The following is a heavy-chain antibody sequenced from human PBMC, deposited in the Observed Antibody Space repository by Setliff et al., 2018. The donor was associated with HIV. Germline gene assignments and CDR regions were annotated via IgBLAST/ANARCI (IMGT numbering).Heavy chain of an antibody. D-gene: IGHD3-10*01. CDR3: ARASMVRGVLITSQWFEP. Sequence: ASEKVSCQASGYTFTTYAMHWVRQAPGQRLGWMGWIKAGNGNTKYSQEFQGRVTITRDTSASTAYMELSSLRSEDMAVYYCARASMVRGVLITSQWFEPWGQGTLVTVSS. V-gene: IGHV1-3*03. J-gene: IGHJ5*02. CDR1: GYTFTTYA. CDR2: IKAGNGNT.